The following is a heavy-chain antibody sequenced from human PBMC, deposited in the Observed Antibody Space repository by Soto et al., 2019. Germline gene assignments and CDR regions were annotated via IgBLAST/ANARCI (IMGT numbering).Heavy chain of an antibody. CDR2: IIYDGSNK. V-gene: IGHV3-30*04. CDR1: GLTFSRYA. J-gene: IGHJ4*02. D-gene: IGHD5-12*01. CDR3: AAELGNKGYEGHDY. Sequence: QVQLVESGGGVVQPGRSLRLSCAASGLTFSRYAMHWVRQAPGKGLEWVAVIIYDGSNKHYADSVQGRFTISRDNSKNTLYLQMNSLRAEDTAVYYGAAELGNKGYEGHDYWGQGTLVTVSS.